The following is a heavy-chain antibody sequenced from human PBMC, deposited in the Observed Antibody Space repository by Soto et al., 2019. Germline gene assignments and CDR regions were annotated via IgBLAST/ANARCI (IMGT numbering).Heavy chain of an antibody. V-gene: IGHV1-24*01. CDR3: ATGEGFSYNLNYNYMAV. Sequence: QVHLVQSGAEVKKPGASVQVSCKVSGHALSEVFIEWVRQAPGKGLEWMGGFDHEHSETIYAQKFQRRVTMTEDTSTDTAYMELSSLTSEDTAVYYCATGEGFSYNLNYNYMAVWGKGTTVTVYS. CDR1: GHALSEVF. CDR2: FDHEHSET. J-gene: IGHJ6*03. D-gene: IGHD3-10*01.